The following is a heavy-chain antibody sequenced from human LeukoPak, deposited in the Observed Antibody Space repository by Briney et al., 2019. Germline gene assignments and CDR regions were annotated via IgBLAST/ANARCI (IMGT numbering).Heavy chain of an antibody. D-gene: IGHD6-13*01. CDR2: IHSDGINT. J-gene: IGHJ4*02. Sequence: GGSLRLSCEASGFTFSSFSMHWVRHAPGKGLVWVSRIHSDGINTNYADFVKGRFTISRDNAKNTLYPQMNSLRAEDTAVYYCARVAYISTWYVDYWGQGTLVNVPS. CDR3: ARVAYISTWYVDY. V-gene: IGHV3-74*01. CDR1: GFTFSSFS.